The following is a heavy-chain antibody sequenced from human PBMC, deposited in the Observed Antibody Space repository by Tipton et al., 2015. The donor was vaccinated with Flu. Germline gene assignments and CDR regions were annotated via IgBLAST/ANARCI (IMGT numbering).Heavy chain of an antibody. Sequence: QLVQSGAEVKKPGASVKVSCKASTHTFTNDDINWVRQATGQGLEWMGWMNPSSGDTGFAQKFQGRVTMTRNSSMTTAYMELSSLRSEDTAVYYCARHTGDSVRGVIDYWGQGTLVTVSS. CDR1: THTFTNDD. CDR2: MNPSSGDT. D-gene: IGHD3-10*02. J-gene: IGHJ4*02. V-gene: IGHV1-8*01. CDR3: ARHTGDSVRGVIDY.